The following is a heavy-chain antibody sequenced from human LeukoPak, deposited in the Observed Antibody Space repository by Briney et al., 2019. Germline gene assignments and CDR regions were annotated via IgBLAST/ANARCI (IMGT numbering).Heavy chain of an antibody. CDR1: GGSLSGYY. V-gene: IGHV4-34*01. D-gene: IGHD3-16*02. CDR2: INHSGTT. J-gene: IGHJ5*02. CDR3: ARGITFGGVIVWNWFDP. Sequence: PSETLPLTCGVYGGSLSGYYWTWIRQPPGKGLEWIGEINHSGTTNYNPSLKSRVTISVDTSKNQFSLKLNSVTAADTAVYYCARGITFGGVIVWNWFDPWGQGTLVTVSS.